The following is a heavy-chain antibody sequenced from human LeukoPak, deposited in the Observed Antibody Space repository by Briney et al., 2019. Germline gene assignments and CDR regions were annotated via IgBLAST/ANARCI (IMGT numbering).Heavy chain of an antibody. Sequence: GGSLRLSCAASGFAFSRYWMSWVRQAPGKGLECVANIKEDGSEKYYVDSVKGRFTISRDDAKNSLYLQMNNLRAEDTAVYYCARDSFETDIDYWGQGTLVTV. CDR2: IKEDGSEK. J-gene: IGHJ4*02. D-gene: IGHD1-14*01. CDR1: GFAFSRYW. V-gene: IGHV3-7*01. CDR3: ARDSFETDIDY.